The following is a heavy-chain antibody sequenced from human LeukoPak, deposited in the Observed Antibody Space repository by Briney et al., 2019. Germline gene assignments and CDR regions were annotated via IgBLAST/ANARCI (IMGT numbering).Heavy chain of an antibody. Sequence: GGSLRLSCSASGFTFSSYAMHWVRQAPGKGLEYVSAISSNGGSTYYADSVKGRFTISGDNSKNTLYLQMSSLRAEDTAVYYCVKDLVVVPAAKGAFDIWGQGTMVTVSS. CDR2: ISSNGGST. V-gene: IGHV3-64D*06. CDR3: VKDLVVVPAAKGAFDI. D-gene: IGHD2-2*01. CDR1: GFTFSSYA. J-gene: IGHJ3*02.